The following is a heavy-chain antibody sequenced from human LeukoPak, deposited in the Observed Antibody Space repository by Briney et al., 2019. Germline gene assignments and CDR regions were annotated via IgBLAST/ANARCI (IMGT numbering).Heavy chain of an antibody. J-gene: IGHJ4*02. Sequence: SVKVSCKASGGTFSSYAISWVRQAPGQGLEWMGRIIPILGIANYAQKFQGRVTITADKPTSTAYMELSSLRSEDTAVYYCARDRIAAAGPDYWGQGTLVTVSS. D-gene: IGHD6-13*01. CDR3: ARDRIAAAGPDY. V-gene: IGHV1-69*04. CDR2: IIPILGIA. CDR1: GGTFSSYA.